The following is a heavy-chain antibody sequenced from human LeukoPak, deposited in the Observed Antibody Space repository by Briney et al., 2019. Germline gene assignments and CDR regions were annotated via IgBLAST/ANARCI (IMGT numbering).Heavy chain of an antibody. CDR2: IKQDGSEK. Sequence: RPGGSLRLSCAASGSTFSSYWMSWVRQAPGRGLEWVANIKQDGSEKYYVDSVKGRFTISRDNAKNSLYLQMNSLRAEDTAVYYCARDSSMVLRFLEWLFPHDYWGQGTLVTVSS. CDR1: GSTFSSYW. V-gene: IGHV3-7*01. CDR3: ARDSSMVLRFLEWLFPHDY. D-gene: IGHD3-3*01. J-gene: IGHJ4*02.